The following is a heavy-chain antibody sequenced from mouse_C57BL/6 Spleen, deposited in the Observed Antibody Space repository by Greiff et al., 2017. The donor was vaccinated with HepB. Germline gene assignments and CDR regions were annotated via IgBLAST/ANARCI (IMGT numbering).Heavy chain of an antibody. CDR1: GYTFTDYY. CDR3: ARDGSSPGDY. J-gene: IGHJ2*01. D-gene: IGHD1-1*01. Sequence: VQLQQSGAELVRPGASVKLSCKASGYTFTDYYINWVKQRPGQGLEWIARIYPGSGNTYYNEKFKGKATLTAEKSSSTAYMQLSSLTSEDSAVYFCARDGSSPGDYWGQGTTLTVSS. CDR2: IYPGSGNT. V-gene: IGHV1-76*01.